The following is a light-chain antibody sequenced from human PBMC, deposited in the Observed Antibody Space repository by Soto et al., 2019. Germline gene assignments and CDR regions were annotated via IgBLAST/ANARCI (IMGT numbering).Light chain of an antibody. CDR3: CSYAGSYTYYV. J-gene: IGLJ1*01. CDR2: DVS. Sequence: QSVLTQPRSVSGSPGQSVTISCTGTSSDVGGYNYVSWYQQHPGKAPKIMIYDVSKRPSGVLDRFSGSKSGNTASLTISGLQAEDEADYCCCSYAGSYTYYVFGTGTKVTVL. V-gene: IGLV2-11*01. CDR1: SSDVGGYNY.